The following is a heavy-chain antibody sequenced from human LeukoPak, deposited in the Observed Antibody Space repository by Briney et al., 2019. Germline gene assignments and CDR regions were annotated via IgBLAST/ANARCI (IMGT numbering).Heavy chain of an antibody. D-gene: IGHD3-9*01. CDR3: AKDHLVLRYFDSPYYFDY. J-gene: IGHJ4*02. CDR2: ISGSGGST. V-gene: IGHV3-23*01. CDR1: GSTFSSYA. Sequence: PGGSLRLSCAASGSTFSSYAMSWVRQAPGKGLEWVSAISGSGGSTYYADSVKGRFTISRDNSKNTLYLQMNSLRAEDTAVYYCAKDHLVLRYFDSPYYFDYWGQGTLVTVSS.